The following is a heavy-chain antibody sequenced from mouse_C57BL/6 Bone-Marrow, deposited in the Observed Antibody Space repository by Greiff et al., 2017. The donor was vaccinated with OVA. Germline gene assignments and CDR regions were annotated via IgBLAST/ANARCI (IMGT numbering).Heavy chain of an antibody. CDR3: ARKRIYYGNWGYAMCY. CDR1: GYTFTSYS. Sequence: QVQLQQPGAELVKPGASVSLSCKASGYTFTSYSMNWVKQRPGQGLEWIGMIHPNSGSTNYNEKFKSKATLNEDKDSSTGYMQLSSLTSDDSAGYYCARKRIYYGNWGYAMCYWGQGTSVTVSS. J-gene: IGHJ4*01. V-gene: IGHV1-64*01. CDR2: IHPNSGST. D-gene: IGHD2-1*01.